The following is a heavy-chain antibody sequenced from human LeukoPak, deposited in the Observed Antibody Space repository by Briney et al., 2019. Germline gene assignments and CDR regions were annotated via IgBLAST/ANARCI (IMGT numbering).Heavy chain of an antibody. Sequence: GGSLRLSCAASGFTFSSYSMNWVRQAPGEGLEWVSSISSSSSYIYYADSVKGRFTISRDNAKNSLYLQMNSLRAEDTAVYYCARDKTYGSNMDVWGKGTTVTVSS. CDR2: ISSSSSYI. CDR1: GFTFSSYS. J-gene: IGHJ6*03. V-gene: IGHV3-21*01. CDR3: ARDKTYGSNMDV. D-gene: IGHD2-8*01.